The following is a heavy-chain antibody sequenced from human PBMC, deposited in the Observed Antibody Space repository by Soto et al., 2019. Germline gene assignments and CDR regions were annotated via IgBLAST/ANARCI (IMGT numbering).Heavy chain of an antibody. CDR1: GYTFASYW. V-gene: IGHV5-10-1*01. CDR3: AMVSGSYWFDP. Sequence: GESLKISCKGSGYTFASYWIIWVRQMPGKGLEWLERIDPSDSYTNYRPSFQGHVTISGDKSISTVYLQWSSLKASDTAMYYCAMVSGSYWFDPCGQGTQVTVSS. J-gene: IGHJ5*02. D-gene: IGHD1-26*01. CDR2: IDPSDSYT.